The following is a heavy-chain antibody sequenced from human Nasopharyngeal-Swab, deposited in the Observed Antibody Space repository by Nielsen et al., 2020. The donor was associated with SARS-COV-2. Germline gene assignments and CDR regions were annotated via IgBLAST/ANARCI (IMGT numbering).Heavy chain of an antibody. Sequence: GGSLRLSCTISGFTFSDYYMSWIRQAPGKGLEWVSVISSISGRTKYYADSVKGRFTISRDNAKNSVYLTLNSLRSEDTAVYYCAREAAKDYGGYPDYWGQGTLVTVSS. CDR1: GFTFSDYY. J-gene: IGHJ4*02. D-gene: IGHD4-23*01. CDR2: ISSISGRTK. V-gene: IGHV3-11*01. CDR3: AREAAKDYGGYPDY.